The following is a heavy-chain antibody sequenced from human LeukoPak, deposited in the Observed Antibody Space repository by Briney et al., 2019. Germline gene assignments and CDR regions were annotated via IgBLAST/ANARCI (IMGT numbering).Heavy chain of an antibody. V-gene: IGHV3-21*01. Sequence: GGSLRLSCAASGFTFSSYSMNWVRQAPGKGLEWVSSISSSSEFIYYADSVKGRFTISRDNARNSLYLQMNSLRAEDTAVYYCARWLGAIAWPYYFDYWGQGTLVTVSS. CDR3: ARWLGAIAWPYYFDY. D-gene: IGHD3-16*02. CDR2: ISSSSEFI. CDR1: GFTFSSYS. J-gene: IGHJ4*02.